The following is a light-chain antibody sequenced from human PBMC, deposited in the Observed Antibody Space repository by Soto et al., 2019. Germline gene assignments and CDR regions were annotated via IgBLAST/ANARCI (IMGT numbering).Light chain of an antibody. Sequence: QSALTQPASVSGSPGQPITISCTGTSSDVGGYNYVSWYQQHPDKAPQLMIFDVSNRPSGISDRFSGSKSGNTASLTISGLQAEDEADYYCSSYTSTNTLVFGGGTKVTVL. CDR2: DVS. CDR3: SSYTSTNTLV. V-gene: IGLV2-14*03. CDR1: SSDVGGYNY. J-gene: IGLJ2*01.